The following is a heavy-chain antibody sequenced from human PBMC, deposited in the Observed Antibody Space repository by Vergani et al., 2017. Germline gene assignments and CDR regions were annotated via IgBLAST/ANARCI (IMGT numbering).Heavy chain of an antibody. D-gene: IGHD2-21*02. V-gene: IGHV4-59*01. CDR2: IYYSGST. CDR1: GGSLSSYY. Sequence: QVQLQESGPGLVKPSETLSLTCTVSGGSLSSYYWSWIRQPPGKGLEWIGYIYYSGSTNYNPPLKSRVTISVETSKTQFSLKLSSVTAADTAVYYCARNPYCGGDCYSDAFDIWGQGTMVTVSS. CDR3: ARNPYCGGDCYSDAFDI. J-gene: IGHJ3*02.